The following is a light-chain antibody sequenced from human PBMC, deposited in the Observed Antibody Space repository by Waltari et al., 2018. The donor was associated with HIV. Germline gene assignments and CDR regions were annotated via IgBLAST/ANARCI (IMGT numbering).Light chain of an antibody. CDR1: NSALQLDDS. Sequence: QSALTQPASISGSPGQSVTISCTGINSALQLDDSVSWYQQLPAKAPQLLIFELSVRPSGISHRFSGSKSGNTASLTISGLQAEDEADYYCSSYTVRNTLIFGGGTKLTVL. J-gene: IGLJ2*01. CDR2: ELS. V-gene: IGLV2-14*03. CDR3: SSYTVRNTLI.